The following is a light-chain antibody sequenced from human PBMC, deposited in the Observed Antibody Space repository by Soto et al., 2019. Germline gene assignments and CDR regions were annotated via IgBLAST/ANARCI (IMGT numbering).Light chain of an antibody. V-gene: IGKV3D-15*01. J-gene: IGKJ1*01. Sequence: EIVLTQSPGTLSVSPGDRVTLSCRASQSISINLAWYQHKPGQAPRLLIHGASTRATGVPARISGSGSGTEFTLTISSLQSEDFAVYYCQQFRKWPWTFGQGTKVEVK. CDR2: GAS. CDR1: QSISIN. CDR3: QQFRKWPWT.